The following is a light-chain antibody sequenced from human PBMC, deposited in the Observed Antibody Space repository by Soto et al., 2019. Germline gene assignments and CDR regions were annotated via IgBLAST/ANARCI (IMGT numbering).Light chain of an antibody. CDR1: QSVSRSY. V-gene: IGKV3-20*01. CDR2: GAF. CDR3: QQYGSSRWA. Sequence: IVFTQSPGALSLSPGERATLSCSASQSVSRSYLAWYPQKRGQAPRLVIYGAFSRATGIPDRFSGSWAGTDCTLPISALEPEDFDVDYCQQYGSSRWAFGQGTQVDIK. J-gene: IGKJ1*01.